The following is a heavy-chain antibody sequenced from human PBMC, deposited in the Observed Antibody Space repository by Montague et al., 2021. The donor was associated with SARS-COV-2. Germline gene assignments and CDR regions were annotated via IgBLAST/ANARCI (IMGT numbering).Heavy chain of an antibody. Sequence: TLSLTCTVSGGSISRGYYYWSWIRLPAGKGLEWIGRIYRSGSPNYNPSLESRVSLSVDTSRNQFSMKMTSVTAADTAMYYCARGGDTGGGRVTGGFDSWGQGTLVIVSS. J-gene: IGHJ4*02. CDR1: GGSISRGYYY. CDR3: ARGGDTGGGRVTGGFDS. CDR2: IYRSGSP. D-gene: IGHD2-15*01. V-gene: IGHV4-61*02.